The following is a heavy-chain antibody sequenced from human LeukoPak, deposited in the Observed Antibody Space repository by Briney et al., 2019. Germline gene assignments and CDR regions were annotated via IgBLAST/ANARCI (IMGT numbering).Heavy chain of an antibody. Sequence: GGSLRLSCVASGFTFSGCWMHWVRQVPGKGLVWVSRINSDGSSTRYADSVKGRFTISRDNAKNTLYLQMNSLRAEDTAVYYCAKDTFLAFDIWGQGTMVTVSS. D-gene: IGHD3-16*01. CDR2: INSDGSST. V-gene: IGHV3-74*01. CDR1: GFTFSGCW. CDR3: AKDTFLAFDI. J-gene: IGHJ3*02.